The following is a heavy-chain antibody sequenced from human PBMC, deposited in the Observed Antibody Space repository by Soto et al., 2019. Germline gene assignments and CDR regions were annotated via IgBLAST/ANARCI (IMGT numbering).Heavy chain of an antibody. CDR1: GGSISSGDYY. CDR3: SRVPLRDINLDYYYGMDV. V-gene: IGHV4-30-4*01. CDR2: IYYSGST. Sequence: PSETLSLTCTVSGGSISSGDYYWSWIRQPPGKGLEWIGYIYYSGSTYYNPSLKSRVTISVDTSKNQFSLKLSSVTAADTAVYYCSRVPLRDINLDYYYGMDVWGQGTTVTVSS. J-gene: IGHJ6*02.